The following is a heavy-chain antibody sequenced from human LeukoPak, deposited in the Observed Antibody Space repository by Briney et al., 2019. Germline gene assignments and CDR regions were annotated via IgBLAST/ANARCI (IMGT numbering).Heavy chain of an antibody. Sequence: GGSLRLSCAASGFTFSSYSMNWVRQGPGKGLEWVSSISSSCSYIYYADSVKGRFTISRDNAKNSLYPQMNSLRAEGTAVNYCASNYGSGSYWQVGYWGQGTLVTVSS. V-gene: IGHV3-21*01. CDR1: GFTFSSYS. D-gene: IGHD3-10*01. CDR3: ASNYGSGSYWQVGY. J-gene: IGHJ4*02. CDR2: ISSSCSYI.